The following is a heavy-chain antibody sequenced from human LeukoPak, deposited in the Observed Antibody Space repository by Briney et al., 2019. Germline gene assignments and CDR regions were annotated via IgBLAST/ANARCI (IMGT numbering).Heavy chain of an antibody. D-gene: IGHD3-22*01. CDR1: GYTFTSYY. CDR2: INPSGGST. Sequence: GASVNVSFKASGYTFTSYYMHWVRQAPGQGLEWMGIINPSGGSTSYAQKFQGRVTMTRDTSTSTVYMELSSLRSEDTAVYYCASNPYYDSSGGGFDYWGQGTLVTVSS. J-gene: IGHJ4*02. CDR3: ASNPYYDSSGGGFDY. V-gene: IGHV1-46*01.